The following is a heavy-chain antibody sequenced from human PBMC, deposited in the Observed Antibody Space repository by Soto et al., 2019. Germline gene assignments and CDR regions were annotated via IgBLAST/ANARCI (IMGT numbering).Heavy chain of an antibody. J-gene: IGHJ6*03. CDR1: GFTFSSYS. CDR2: ISSSSSYI. D-gene: IGHD6-6*01. Sequence: EVQLVESGGGLVKPGGSLRLSCAASGFTFSSYSMNWVRQAPGKGLEWVLSISSSSSYIYYADSVKGRFTISRDNAKNSLYLQMNSLRAEDTAVYYCAREAARPGYYYYYMDVWGKGTTVTVSS. V-gene: IGHV3-21*01. CDR3: AREAARPGYYYYYMDV.